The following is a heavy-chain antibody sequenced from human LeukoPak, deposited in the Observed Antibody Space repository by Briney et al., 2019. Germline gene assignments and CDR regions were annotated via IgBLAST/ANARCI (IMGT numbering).Heavy chain of an antibody. J-gene: IGHJ3*02. V-gene: IGHV3-23*01. CDR2: ISGSGGST. CDR1: EFTFSSYG. D-gene: IGHD4-17*01. Sequence: GGSLRLSCAASEFTFSSYGMSWVRQAPGKGLEWVSSISGSGGSTQYADSVQGRFAISGDNSKNTLYLQMNSLRVEDTAVYFCARDPNGDYIGTFDMWGRGTMVSVSS. CDR3: ARDPNGDYIGTFDM.